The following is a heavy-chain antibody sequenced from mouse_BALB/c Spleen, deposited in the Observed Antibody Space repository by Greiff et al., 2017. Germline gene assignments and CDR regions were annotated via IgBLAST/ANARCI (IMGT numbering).Heavy chain of an antibody. J-gene: IGHJ2*01. CDR1: GFNIKDYY. D-gene: IGHD1-2*01. CDR2: IDPENGDT. V-gene: IGHV14-4*02. Sequence: EVKLQQSGAELVRSGASVKLSCTASGFNIKDYYMHWVKQRPEQGLEWIGWIDPENGDTEYAPKFQGKATMTADTSSNTAYLQLSSLTSEDTAVYYCARAYYGYVDWGQGTTLTVSS. CDR3: ARAYYGYVD.